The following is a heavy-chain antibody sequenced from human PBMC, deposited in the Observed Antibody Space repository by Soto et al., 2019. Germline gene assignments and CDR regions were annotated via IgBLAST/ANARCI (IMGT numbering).Heavy chain of an antibody. CDR1: GGSIRSSSYY. V-gene: IGHV4-39*01. J-gene: IGHJ5*02. Sequence: SETLSLTFPVSGGSIRSSSYYWGWIRQPPRKGLEWIGSIYYSGSTYYNPSLKSRVTISVDTSKNQFSLKLSSVTAADTAVYYCARQILPVVAATSTGPISAWFDPWGQGTLVTVS. D-gene: IGHD2-15*01. CDR3: ARQILPVVAATSTGPISAWFDP. CDR2: IYYSGST.